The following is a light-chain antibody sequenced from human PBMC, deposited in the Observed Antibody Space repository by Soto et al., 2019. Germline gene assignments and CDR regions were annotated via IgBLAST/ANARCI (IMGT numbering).Light chain of an antibody. CDR3: QQRSNWPIT. CDR1: QSVSSY. V-gene: IGKV3-11*01. Sequence: EIVMTQSPATLSVSPVEIATLSFMASQSVSSYLAWYQQKPGQAPRLLIYDASNRATGIPARFSGSGSGTDFTLAISSLEPEDFAVYYCQQRSNWPITFGQGTRLEIK. J-gene: IGKJ5*01. CDR2: DAS.